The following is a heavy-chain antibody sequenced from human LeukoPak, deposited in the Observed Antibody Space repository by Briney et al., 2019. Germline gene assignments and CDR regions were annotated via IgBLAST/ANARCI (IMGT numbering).Heavy chain of an antibody. J-gene: IGHJ4*02. CDR2: FFLKGST. CDR3: ARVARCTSCFDVDY. D-gene: IGHD2-2*01. CDR1: GFTVSSNY. V-gene: IGHV4-38-2*01. Sequence: GSLRLSCAASGFTVSSNYMSWIRQPPGKGLEWIGSFFLKGSTYYNPSLKSRVTISVDTSKNQFSLTLSSVTAADTAVYYCARVARCTSCFDVDYWGQGTLVTVSS.